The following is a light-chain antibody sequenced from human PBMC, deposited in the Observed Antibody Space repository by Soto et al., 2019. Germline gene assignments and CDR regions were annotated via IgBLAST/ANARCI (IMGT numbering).Light chain of an antibody. CDR2: LNSDGSH. J-gene: IGLJ1*01. Sequence: QPVLTQSPSASASLGASVKLTCTLSSGHSSYAIAWHQQQPEKGPRYLMKLNSDGSHSKGDGIPDRFSGSSSGAERYLTISSLQSEDEADYYCQTWDTGIQYVFGTGTKLTV. V-gene: IGLV4-69*01. CDR3: QTWDTGIQYV. CDR1: SGHSSYA.